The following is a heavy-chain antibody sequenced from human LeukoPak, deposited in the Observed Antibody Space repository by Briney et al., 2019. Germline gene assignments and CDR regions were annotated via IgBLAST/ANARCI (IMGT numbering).Heavy chain of an antibody. J-gene: IGHJ6*03. Sequence: PGGSLRLSCAASGFTFSSYGMHWVRQAPGKGLEWVAFIRYDGSNKYYADSVKGRFTISRDNSKNTLYLQMNSLRAEDTAVYYCARGPRYSSSWYWGYYYYYMDVWGKGTTVTVSS. V-gene: IGHV3-30*02. CDR1: GFTFSSYG. D-gene: IGHD6-13*01. CDR3: ARGPRYSSSWYWGYYYYYMDV. CDR2: IRYDGSNK.